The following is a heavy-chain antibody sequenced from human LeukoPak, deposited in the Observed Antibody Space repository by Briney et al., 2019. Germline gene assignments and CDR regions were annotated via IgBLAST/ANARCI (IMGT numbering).Heavy chain of an antibody. V-gene: IGHV4-59*01. CDR3: ARYYCGGDCYGFDY. D-gene: IGHD2-21*02. CDR2: IHYSGST. Sequence: PSQTLSLTCTVSGGSISGYYWSWIRQAPGKGLEWIGYIHYSGSTNYNPSLKSRVTISVDTSKNQFSLKVSSVTAADTAVYCCARYYCGGDCYGFDYWGQGTLVTVSS. CDR1: GGSISGYY. J-gene: IGHJ4*02.